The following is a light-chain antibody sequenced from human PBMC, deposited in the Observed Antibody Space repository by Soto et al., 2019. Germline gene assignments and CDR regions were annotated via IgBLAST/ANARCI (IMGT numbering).Light chain of an antibody. CDR3: QQSYDTPFT. CDR1: QSISNH. V-gene: IGKV1-39*01. Sequence: DIQMTQSPSSLSASVEDRVIITCRASQSISNHLNWYQQKPGKAPKLLMYAVSTLQSGVPSRFSGSGSGTDFTLTISSLQPEDFATYFCQQSYDTPFTFGPGTKVDIK. J-gene: IGKJ3*01. CDR2: AVS.